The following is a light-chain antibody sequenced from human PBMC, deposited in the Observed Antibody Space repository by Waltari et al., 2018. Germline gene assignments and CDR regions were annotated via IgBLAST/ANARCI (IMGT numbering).Light chain of an antibody. CDR1: QSISDS. CDR3: QQSYNDPLT. CDR2: AAS. J-gene: IGKJ4*01. V-gene: IGKV1-39*01. Sequence: DIQMTKSPSSLSASVGDRVTINCRASQSISDSLNWYKQKPGKAPKLLIYAASTLQSGVPSRFSGSGYGTDFTLTISRLQREDLATYYCQQSYNDPLTFGGGTKMEIK.